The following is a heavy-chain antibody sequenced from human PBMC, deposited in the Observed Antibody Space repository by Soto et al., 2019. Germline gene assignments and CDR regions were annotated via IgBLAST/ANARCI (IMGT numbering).Heavy chain of an antibody. D-gene: IGHD3-9*01. Sequence: GESXRLSCSSSGFTFSSYSLHWFRQAPGKGLEWVGVISYDGSNEYYTDSVKGRFIISRDNSKNTVYLQMNSLRAEDTAVYYCEKDLDELRFFDWIPKAFEYWGQGTLVTVSS. CDR1: GFTFSSYS. V-gene: IGHV3-30*18. CDR3: EKDLDELRFFDWIPKAFEY. J-gene: IGHJ4*01. CDR2: ISYDGSNE.